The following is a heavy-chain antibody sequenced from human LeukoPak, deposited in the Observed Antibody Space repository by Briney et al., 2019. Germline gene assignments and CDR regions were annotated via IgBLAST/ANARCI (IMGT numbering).Heavy chain of an antibody. CDR1: GGSFSGYY. D-gene: IGHD3-22*01. J-gene: IGHJ4*02. V-gene: IGHV4-34*01. Sequence: SETLSLTCAVYGGSFSGYYWSWIRQPPGKGLEGIGEINHSGSTNYNPSLKSRVTISVDTSKNQFSLKLSSVTAADTAVYYCARGSKATMIVVARPFDYWGQGTLVTVSS. CDR2: INHSGST. CDR3: ARGSKATMIVVARPFDY.